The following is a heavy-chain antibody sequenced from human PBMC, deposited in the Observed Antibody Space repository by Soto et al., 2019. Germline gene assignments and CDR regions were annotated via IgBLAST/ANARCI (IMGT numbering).Heavy chain of an antibody. D-gene: IGHD6-19*01. CDR3: ARFRVAVAVPVWDYCGMDV. CDR2: IDPSDSYT. CDR1: GYSFTSYW. V-gene: IGHV5-10-1*01. J-gene: IGHJ6*02. Sequence: GESLKISCKGSGYSFTSYWISWVRQMPGKGLEWMGRIDPSDSYTNYSPSFQGHVTISADKSISTAYLQWSSLKASDTAMYYCARFRVAVAVPVWDYCGMDVWGQGTTVTVSS.